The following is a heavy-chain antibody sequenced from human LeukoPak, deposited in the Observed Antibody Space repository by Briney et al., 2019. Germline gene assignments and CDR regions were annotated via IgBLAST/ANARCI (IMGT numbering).Heavy chain of an antibody. D-gene: IGHD3-22*01. Sequence: ASVKVSCKASGYTFTGYYMHWVRQAPGQGLEWMGWINPNSGGTNYAQKFQGRVTMTRDTSISTAYMELSRLRSDDTAVYYCARAGSRVVVNGGTIDYWGQGTLVTVSS. CDR3: ARAGSRVVVNGGTIDY. CDR1: GYTFTGYY. CDR2: INPNSGGT. V-gene: IGHV1-2*02. J-gene: IGHJ4*02.